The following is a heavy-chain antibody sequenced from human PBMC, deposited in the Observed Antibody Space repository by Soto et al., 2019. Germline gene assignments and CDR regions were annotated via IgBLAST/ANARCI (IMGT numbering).Heavy chain of an antibody. CDR2: IKSKTDGGTT. CDR1: GFTFSNAW. Sequence: GGSLRLSCAASGFTFSNAWMNWVRQAPGKGLEWVGRIKSKTDGGTTDYAAPVKGRFTISRDDSKNTLYLQMNSLKTEDTAVYYCTTDPPIVVVTAIHPYYYYGMDVWGQGTTVTVSS. D-gene: IGHD2-21*02. V-gene: IGHV3-15*07. J-gene: IGHJ6*02. CDR3: TTDPPIVVVTAIHPYYYYGMDV.